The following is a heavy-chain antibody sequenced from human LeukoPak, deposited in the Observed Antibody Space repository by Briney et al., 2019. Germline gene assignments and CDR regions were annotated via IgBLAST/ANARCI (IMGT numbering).Heavy chain of an antibody. CDR1: GGSISSSSYY. CDR3: ARPTPRYYYDSIAYSHDAFDI. Sequence: PSETLSLTCTVSGGSISSSSYYWGWIRQPPGKGLEWIGSIYYSGSTYYNPSLKSRVTISVDTSKNQFSLKLSSVTAADTAVYYCARPTPRYYYDSIAYSHDAFDIWGQGTMVTVSS. J-gene: IGHJ3*02. D-gene: IGHD3-22*01. V-gene: IGHV4-39*01. CDR2: IYYSGST.